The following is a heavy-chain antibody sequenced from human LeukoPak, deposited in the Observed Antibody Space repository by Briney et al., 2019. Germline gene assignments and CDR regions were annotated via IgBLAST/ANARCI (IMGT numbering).Heavy chain of an antibody. D-gene: IGHD3-9*01. Sequence: PSQTLSLTCTVSGDSISSGVHYWSWIRQHPGKGLEWIGYIYYTATTYYNPSLKSRVTISLDTSKKQYSLKLRSVTAADTAVYYCARTVSGYHLDYWDQGTLVTVSS. J-gene: IGHJ4*02. CDR3: ARTVSGYHLDY. CDR1: GDSISSGVHY. CDR2: IYYTATT. V-gene: IGHV4-31*03.